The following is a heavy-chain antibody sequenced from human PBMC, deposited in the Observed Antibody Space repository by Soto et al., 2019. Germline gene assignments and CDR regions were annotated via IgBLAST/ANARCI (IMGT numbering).Heavy chain of an antibody. CDR3: AKGHIVVVTATSNWFDP. V-gene: IGHV3-23*01. Sequence: EVQLLESGGGLVQPGGSLRLSCAASGFTLRSYAMSWVRQAPGKGLEWVSAISGSGGSTYYADSVKGRFTISRDNSKNTLYLQMNSLRAEDTAVYYCAKGHIVVVTATSNWFDPWGQGTLVTVSS. CDR1: GFTLRSYA. D-gene: IGHD2-21*02. J-gene: IGHJ5*02. CDR2: ISGSGGST.